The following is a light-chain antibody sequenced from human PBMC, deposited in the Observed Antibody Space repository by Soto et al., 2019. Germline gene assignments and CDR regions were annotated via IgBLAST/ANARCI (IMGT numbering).Light chain of an antibody. Sequence: EVVFTQSPATLSLSPGEGATLSCRASQGVSSSYLAWYQQKPGQAPRLLIYGASSRATGIPDRFSGSGSGTVFTLTIGSLEPEDSAVYYCQQRKNWPPITFGQGTRLEIK. CDR2: GAS. CDR3: QQRKNWPPIT. CDR1: QGVSSSY. V-gene: IGKV3D-20*02. J-gene: IGKJ5*01.